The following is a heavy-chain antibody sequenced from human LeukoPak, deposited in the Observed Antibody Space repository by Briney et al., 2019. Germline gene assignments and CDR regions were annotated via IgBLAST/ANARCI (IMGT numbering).Heavy chain of an antibody. Sequence: AVKVSCKASGGTFSSYAISWVRPAPGQGLEWMGGIIPIFGTANYAQKFQGRVTITTDESTTTAYMELRRLRSEDTAVYYCAMGARSQGDFYYWGQETLVTVSS. D-gene: IGHD1-26*01. CDR1: GGTFSSYA. J-gene: IGHJ4*02. CDR3: AMGARSQGDFYY. CDR2: IIPIFGTA. V-gene: IGHV1-69*05.